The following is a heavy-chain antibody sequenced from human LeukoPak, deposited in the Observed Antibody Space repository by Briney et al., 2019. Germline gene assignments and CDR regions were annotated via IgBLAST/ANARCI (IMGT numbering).Heavy chain of an antibody. CDR2: MNPNSGNT. Sequence: ASVKVSCKASGYTFTSYYMHWVRQAPGQGLEWMGWMNPNSGNTGYAQKFQGRVTMTRNTSISTAYMELSSLRSEDTAVYYCASSGGNSESNWFDPWGQGTLVTVSS. D-gene: IGHD4-23*01. CDR3: ASSGGNSESNWFDP. CDR1: GYTFTSYY. V-gene: IGHV1-8*02. J-gene: IGHJ5*02.